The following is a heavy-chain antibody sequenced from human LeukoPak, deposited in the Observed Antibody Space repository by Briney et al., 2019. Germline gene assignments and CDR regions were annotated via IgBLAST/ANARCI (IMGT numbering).Heavy chain of an antibody. V-gene: IGHV1-2*02. J-gene: IGHJ4*02. D-gene: IGHD3-22*01. CDR2: INPNSGGT. Sequence: ASVKVSCKASGYTFTGYYMHWVRQAPGQGLEWMGWINPNSGGTNYAQKFQGRVTMTRDTSISTAYMELSRLRSDDTAVYYCARVGYDSSGYLGNHFDYWGQGTLVTVSS. CDR3: ARVGYDSSGYLGNHFDY. CDR1: GYTFTGYY.